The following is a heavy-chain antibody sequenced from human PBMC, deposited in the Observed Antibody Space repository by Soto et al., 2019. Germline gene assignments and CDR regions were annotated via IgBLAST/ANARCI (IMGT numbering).Heavy chain of an antibody. J-gene: IGHJ4*02. CDR1: GFTLSSYA. CDR3: AKEEWALTRPRFDY. D-gene: IGHD1-26*01. Sequence: EVQLLESGGGLVQPGGSLRLSCAASGFTLSSYAMSWVRQAPGKGLEWVSAITASGNTDYVDSVKGRFTISRDSSKNTLSLQMNGLRAEDTAVYYCAKEEWALTRPRFDYWGQGTLVTVSS. CDR2: ITASGNT. V-gene: IGHV3-23*01.